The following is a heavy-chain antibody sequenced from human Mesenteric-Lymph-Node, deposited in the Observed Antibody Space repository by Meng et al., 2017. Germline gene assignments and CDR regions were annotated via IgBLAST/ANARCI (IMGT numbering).Heavy chain of an antibody. CDR2: IWYDGSNK. CDR3: ASLDVVATKKPNSYYYYGMDV. D-gene: IGHD5-12*01. Sequence: GESLKISCAASGFTFSSYGMHWVRQVPGKGLEWVAVIWYDGSNKYYADSVKGRFTISRDNAKNSLYLQMNSLRAENTAVYYCASLDVVATKKPNSYYYYGMDVWARGPS. CDR1: GFTFSSYG. V-gene: IGHV3-33*03. J-gene: IGHJ6*02.